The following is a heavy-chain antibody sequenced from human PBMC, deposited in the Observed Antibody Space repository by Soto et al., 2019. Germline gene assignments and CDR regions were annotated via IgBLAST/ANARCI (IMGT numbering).Heavy chain of an antibody. CDR2: IKPDGSEK. CDR1: GFTFSSYW. J-gene: IGHJ5*02. CDR3: ARGGIVTGRFDN. V-gene: IGHV3-7*05. Sequence: GGSLRLSCAASGFTFSSYWMSWVRQTPGKGLEWVANIKPDGSEKNYVDSVKGRFTISRDNAKNSLSLRMNCLRAEDTAVYYCARGGIVTGRFDNWGQGTLVTVSS. D-gene: IGHD6-19*01.